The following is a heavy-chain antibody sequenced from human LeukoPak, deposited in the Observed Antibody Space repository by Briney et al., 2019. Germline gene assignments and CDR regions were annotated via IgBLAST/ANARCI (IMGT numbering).Heavy chain of an antibody. Sequence: GGSLRLSCAASGFTFSAFWMHWVCQAPGKGLVWVSRINSDGSSTTYADSVKGRFTVSRDNAKNTLYLQMDSLRAEDSAVYYCARGLVHDTSGYYSDYWGQGILVTVSS. D-gene: IGHD3-22*01. CDR1: GFTFSAFW. CDR3: ARGLVHDTSGYYSDY. J-gene: IGHJ4*02. V-gene: IGHV3-74*01. CDR2: INSDGSST.